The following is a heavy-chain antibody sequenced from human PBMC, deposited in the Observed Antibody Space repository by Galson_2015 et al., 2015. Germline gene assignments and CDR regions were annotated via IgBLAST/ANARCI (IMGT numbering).Heavy chain of an antibody. V-gene: IGHV3-64D*06. CDR3: VKDVYCSRADCFQAFDI. Sequence: SLRLSCEASGVRFGSPAMDWGGQAPGERADYASLFSSDGGSTYYVDSVQGIFTISRDNSKNMVFLHICSLRVEDTAVYYCVKDVYCSRADCFQAFDIWGQGTMVTVSS. CDR1: GVRFGSPA. CDR2: FSSDGGST. D-gene: IGHD2-2*01. J-gene: IGHJ3*02.